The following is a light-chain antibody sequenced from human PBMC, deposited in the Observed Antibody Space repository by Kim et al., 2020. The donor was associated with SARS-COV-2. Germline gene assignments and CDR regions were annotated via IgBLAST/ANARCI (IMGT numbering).Light chain of an antibody. J-gene: IGKJ5*01. CDR3: QQRSNWPRNT. V-gene: IGKV3-11*01. Sequence: APGERATLSCRASQSVSTYLAWYQQKPGQAPRLLIYDASNRATGIPARFSGSGSGTDFTLTISSLEAEESAVYYCQQRSNWPRNTFGQGTRLEIK. CDR1: QSVSTY. CDR2: DAS.